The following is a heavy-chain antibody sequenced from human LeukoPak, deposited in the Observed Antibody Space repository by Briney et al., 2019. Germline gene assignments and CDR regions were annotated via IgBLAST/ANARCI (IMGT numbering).Heavy chain of an antibody. Sequence: SETLSLTCTVSGGSISSYYWSWIRQPPGKGLEWIGYIYYSGSTNYNPSLKSRVTISVDTSKNQFSLKLSSVTAADTAVYYCARDRGRDSSSWYAVAFGIWGQGTMVTVSS. J-gene: IGHJ3*02. D-gene: IGHD6-13*01. CDR1: GGSISSYY. CDR2: IYYSGST. CDR3: ARDRGRDSSSWYAVAFGI. V-gene: IGHV4-59*01.